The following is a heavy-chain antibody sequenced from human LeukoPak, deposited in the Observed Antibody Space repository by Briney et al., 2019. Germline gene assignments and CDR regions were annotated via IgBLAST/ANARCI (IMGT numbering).Heavy chain of an antibody. J-gene: IGHJ4*02. D-gene: IGHD5-12*01. Sequence: GGSLRLSCAASGFTFSSYSMNWVRQAPGKGLEWVAFISYDGSNKYYADSVKGRFTISRDNSKNTLYLQMNSLRAEDTAVYYCAKESYSGYGFFDYWGQGTLVTVSS. V-gene: IGHV3-30*18. CDR1: GFTFSSYS. CDR2: ISYDGSNK. CDR3: AKESYSGYGFFDY.